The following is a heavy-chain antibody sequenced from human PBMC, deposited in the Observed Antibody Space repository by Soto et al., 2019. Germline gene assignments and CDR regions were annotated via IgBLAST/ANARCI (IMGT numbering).Heavy chain of an antibody. CDR3: AKDSVITILVVGRDHFLDS. V-gene: IGHV3-23*01. Sequence: GGSLRLSCAASGFTFSSYAMTWVRQAPGKGLEWVSVITGGVGVTYYADSVKGRFTISRDNSKNTLYLQMNSLRAEDTAVYYCAKDSVITILVVGRDHFLDSWRQARXVTV. J-gene: IGHJ4*02. D-gene: IGHD3-22*01. CDR1: GFTFSSYA. CDR2: ITGGVGVT.